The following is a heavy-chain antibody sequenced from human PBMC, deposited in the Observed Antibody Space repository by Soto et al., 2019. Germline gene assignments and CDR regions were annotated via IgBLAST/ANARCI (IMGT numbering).Heavy chain of an antibody. Sequence: SVKVSCKASGFAFTSSAVQWVRQARGQRLEWIGWIVVGSGNTNYAQKFQERVTITRDMSTSTAYMELSSLRSEDTAVYYCAAQLPEMATIRMGAFDIWGQGTMVTVSS. J-gene: IGHJ3*02. CDR3: AAQLPEMATIRMGAFDI. V-gene: IGHV1-58*01. CDR2: IVVGSGNT. D-gene: IGHD5-12*01. CDR1: GFAFTSSA.